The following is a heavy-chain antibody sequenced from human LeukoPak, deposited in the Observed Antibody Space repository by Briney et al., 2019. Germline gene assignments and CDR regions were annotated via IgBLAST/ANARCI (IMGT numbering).Heavy chain of an antibody. Sequence: SETLSLTCTVSGASISSGSYYWTWIRQPAGKGPEWIGRVYTSGNTNYNPSLKSRVTISLDTSKNQFSLRLNSVTAADTAVYYCARGAGSYDVYYFDYWGQGTLVTVSS. CDR3: ARGAGSYDVYYFDY. CDR1: GASISSGSYY. V-gene: IGHV4-61*02. J-gene: IGHJ4*02. D-gene: IGHD3-10*01. CDR2: VYTSGNT.